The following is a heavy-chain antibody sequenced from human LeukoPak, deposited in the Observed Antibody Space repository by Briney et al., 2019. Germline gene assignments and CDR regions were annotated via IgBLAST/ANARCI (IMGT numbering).Heavy chain of an antibody. J-gene: IGHJ4*02. CDR2: ISAYNGNT. CDR3: ARDRRIAVAGTIMSY. V-gene: IGHV1-18*01. CDR1: GYTFTSYG. D-gene: IGHD6-19*01. Sequence: APVKVSCKASGYTFTSYGISWVRQAPGQGLEWMGWISAYNGNTNYAQKLQGRVTMTTDTSTSTAYMELRSLRSDDTAVYYCARDRRIAVAGTIMSYRGQGTLVTVSS.